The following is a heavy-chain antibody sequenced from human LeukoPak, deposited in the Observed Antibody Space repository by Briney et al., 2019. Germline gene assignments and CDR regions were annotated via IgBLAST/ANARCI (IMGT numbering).Heavy chain of an antibody. J-gene: IGHJ3*02. Sequence: ASVKVSCKASGYTFIGYYMHWVRQAPGQGLEWMGWINPNSGGTNYAQKFQGRVTMTRDTSISTAYMELSRLRSDDTAVYYCARDGLYCGGDCYWSSGDAFDIWGQGTMVTVSS. CDR2: INPNSGGT. CDR3: ARDGLYCGGDCYWSSGDAFDI. CDR1: GYTFIGYY. V-gene: IGHV1-2*02. D-gene: IGHD2-21*02.